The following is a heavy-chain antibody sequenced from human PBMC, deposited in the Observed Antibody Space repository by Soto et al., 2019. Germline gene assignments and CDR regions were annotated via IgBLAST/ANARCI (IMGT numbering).Heavy chain of an antibody. CDR2: ISYDGSNK. Sequence: QVQLVESGGGVVQPGRSLRLSCAASGFTFSSYAMHWVRQAPGKGLEWVAVISYDGSNKYYADSVKGRFTISRDNSKNTLYLQMNSLRAEDTAVYYCARERVDDSSGYYFLFPYYYYGMDVWGQGTTVTVSS. CDR3: ARERVDDSSGYYFLFPYYYYGMDV. CDR1: GFTFSSYA. J-gene: IGHJ6*02. D-gene: IGHD3-22*01. V-gene: IGHV3-30-3*01.